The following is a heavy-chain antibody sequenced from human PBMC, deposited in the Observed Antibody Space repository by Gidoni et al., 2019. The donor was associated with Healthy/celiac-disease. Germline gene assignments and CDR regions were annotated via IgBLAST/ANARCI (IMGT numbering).Heavy chain of an antibody. CDR3: ARGLGYGSESYPRSRMDV. Sequence: EVPLVESARGLAQPGGSLRLYCAASGFTLSRHETNWVGQAPGKGLEWVSYISSSGSTIYYADSVKGRFTISRDNAKNSLYLQMNSLRAEDTAVYYYARGLGYGSESYPRSRMDVWGQGTTVTVSS. CDR2: ISSSGSTI. V-gene: IGHV3-48*03. CDR1: GFTLSRHE. D-gene: IGHD3-10*01. J-gene: IGHJ6*02.